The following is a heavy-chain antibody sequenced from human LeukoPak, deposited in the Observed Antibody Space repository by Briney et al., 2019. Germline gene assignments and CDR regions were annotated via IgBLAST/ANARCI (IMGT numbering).Heavy chain of an antibody. CDR1: GGSFSGYY. CDR3: ARRRVGATFYYYYYMDV. V-gene: IGHV4-34*01. CDR2: INHSGST. J-gene: IGHJ6*03. D-gene: IGHD1-26*01. Sequence: SETLSLTWAVYGGSFSGYYWSWIRQPPGKGLEWIGEINHSGSTNYNPSLKSRVTISVDTSKNQFSLKLSSVTAADTSVYYCARRRVGATFYYYYYMDVWGKGTTVTVSS.